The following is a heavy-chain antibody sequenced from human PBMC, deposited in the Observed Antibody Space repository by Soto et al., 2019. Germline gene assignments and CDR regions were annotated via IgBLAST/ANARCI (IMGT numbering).Heavy chain of an antibody. V-gene: IGHV1-69*13. J-gene: IGHJ4*02. D-gene: IGHD5-18*01. CDR3: ASPRVDTAMGVFDY. CDR1: GGTLSSYA. Sequence: GASVKVSCKASGGTLSSYAISWVRQAPGQGLEWMGGIIPIFGTANYAQKFQGRVTITADESTSTAYMELSSLRSEDTAVYYCASPRVDTAMGVFDYWGQGTLVTVSS. CDR2: IIPIFGTA.